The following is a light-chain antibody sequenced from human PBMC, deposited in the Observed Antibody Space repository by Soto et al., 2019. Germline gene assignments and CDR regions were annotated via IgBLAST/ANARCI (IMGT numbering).Light chain of an antibody. J-gene: IGKJ1*01. CDR2: GAS. CDR1: QDISDD. Sequence: AIQMTQSASSLSASVGDRVTITCRASQDISDDVGWYQQTPGKAPKLLISGASRLQSGVPSRFSGSGSGAQFTLTITSLRPEDSAIYYCLQNHNYPRTFGQGTKVDI. CDR3: LQNHNYPRT. V-gene: IGKV1-6*01.